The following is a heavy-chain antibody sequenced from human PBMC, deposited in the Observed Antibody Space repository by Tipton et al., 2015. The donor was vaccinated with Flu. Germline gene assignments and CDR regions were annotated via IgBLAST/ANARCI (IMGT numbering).Heavy chain of an antibody. CDR1: GYTFTRNS. D-gene: IGHD2-2*01. V-gene: IGHV1-3*03. CDR3: VVETAHCSSRSNCRYYFDY. J-gene: IGHJ4*02. CDR2: INPSSGDT. Sequence: QSGAEVKEPGASVKVSCMTSGYTFTRNSIHWVRQAPGQRLEWVGWINPSSGDTKYSQHFQGRLTITRDTSASTAYMQLSSLRSEDMAVYYCVVETAHCSSRSNCRYYFDYWGQGTLVTVSS.